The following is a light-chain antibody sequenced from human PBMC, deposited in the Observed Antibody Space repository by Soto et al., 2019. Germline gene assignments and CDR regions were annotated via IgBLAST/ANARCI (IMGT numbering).Light chain of an antibody. CDR2: GAS. V-gene: IGKV3-20*01. CDR1: QSVSNNY. J-gene: IGKJ1*01. CDR3: QQYGRSPGT. Sequence: EIVLTQSPGTLSLSPGERATLSCRASQSVSNNYLAWYQQKPGRAPRLLIYGASSRATDIPDRFSGSGSGTDFTLTISRLEPGDFAVYYCQQYGRSPGTFGQGTKVEIK.